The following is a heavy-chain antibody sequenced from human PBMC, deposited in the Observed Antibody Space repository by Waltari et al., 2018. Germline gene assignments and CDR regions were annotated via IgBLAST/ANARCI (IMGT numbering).Heavy chain of an antibody. D-gene: IGHD3-10*01. CDR2: SSGGGTST. V-gene: IGHV3-23*01. CDR1: GLAFNNYA. Sequence: EVQLLESGGGLVQPGGSLRLSCEASGLAFNNYAMSWVRQAPGRGREWVSASSGGGTSTFYADSVKGRFTISRDSSKNTLYLHMNSLRAEDTAIYYCTKRGSLYYYGMDVWGQGTTVTVSS. J-gene: IGHJ6*02. CDR3: TKRGSLYYYGMDV.